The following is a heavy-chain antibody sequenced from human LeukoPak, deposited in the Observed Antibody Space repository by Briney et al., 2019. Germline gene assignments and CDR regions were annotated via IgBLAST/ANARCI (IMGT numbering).Heavy chain of an antibody. CDR1: GYSISSTYY. CDR3: ARDRSVGVLPAPPFDF. Sequence: SETLSLTCTVSGYSISSTYYWGWIRQPPGKGLEWVGNVFHSGNTYYNPSLKSRLTISADTSKNQFSLTLTSVTAADTAVYYCARDRSVGVLPAPPFDFWGQGTLVTVSS. J-gene: IGHJ4*02. D-gene: IGHD6-6*01. V-gene: IGHV4-38-2*02. CDR2: VFHSGNT.